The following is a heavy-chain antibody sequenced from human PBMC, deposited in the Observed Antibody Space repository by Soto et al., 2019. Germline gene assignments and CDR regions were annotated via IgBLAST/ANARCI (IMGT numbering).Heavy chain of an antibody. Sequence: ASVKVSCKTSGYSYTSYGISWVRQAPGQGLEWMGWISAYNGNTNYAQKLQGRVTMTTDTSTSTAYMELRSLRSDDTAVYYCARDGGCTNGVCYYFDYWGQGTLVTVSS. CDR3: ARDGGCTNGVCYYFDY. CDR1: GYSYTSYG. V-gene: IGHV1-18*01. D-gene: IGHD2-8*01. J-gene: IGHJ4*02. CDR2: ISAYNGNT.